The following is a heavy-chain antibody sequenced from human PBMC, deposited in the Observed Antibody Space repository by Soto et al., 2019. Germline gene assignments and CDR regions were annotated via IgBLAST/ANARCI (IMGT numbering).Heavy chain of an antibody. J-gene: IGHJ6*02. Sequence: QVQLQESGPGLVKPSETLSLTCNVSGGSIRSYYWSWIRQPAGKALEWIGRIYTSGSTNYNPSLKRRVSMSVDTSKNQCSLKVTSVTAADTAVYYCAREGASGFGMDVWGQGTTVTVSS. D-gene: IGHD1-26*01. CDR3: AREGASGFGMDV. CDR1: GGSIRSYY. CDR2: IYTSGST. V-gene: IGHV4-4*07.